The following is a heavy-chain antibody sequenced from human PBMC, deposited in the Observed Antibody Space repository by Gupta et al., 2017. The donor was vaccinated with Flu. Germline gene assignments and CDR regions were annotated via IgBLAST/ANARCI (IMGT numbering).Heavy chain of an antibody. Sequence: QVQLVASGGGAVQPGGSLRLSCVVSGFRFSDYGMYWVRQAPGKGLEWVAVIWYDGRNQYYGDSVKGRFTISRDNSKNTVYLQMNTLRAEDTAVYFCARDPHRYPTSDSYYFDYWGQGILVTVSS. J-gene: IGHJ4*02. V-gene: IGHV3-33*01. D-gene: IGHD1-1*01. CDR1: GFRFSDYG. CDR3: ARDPHRYPTSDSYYFDY. CDR2: IWYDGRNQ.